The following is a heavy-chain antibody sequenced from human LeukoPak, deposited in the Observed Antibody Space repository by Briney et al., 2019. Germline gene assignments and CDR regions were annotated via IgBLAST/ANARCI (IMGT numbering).Heavy chain of an antibody. CDR1: GFTFSSYA. CDR3: AKAGTYYYDSSGYYSGYYFDY. Sequence: GGSLRLSCAASGFTFSSYAMSWVRRAPGKGLEWVSAISGSGGSTYYADSVKGRLTISRDNSKNTLYLQMNSLRAEDTAVYYCAKAGTYYYDSSGYYSGYYFDYWGQGTLVTVSS. V-gene: IGHV3-23*01. D-gene: IGHD3-22*01. CDR2: ISGSGGST. J-gene: IGHJ4*02.